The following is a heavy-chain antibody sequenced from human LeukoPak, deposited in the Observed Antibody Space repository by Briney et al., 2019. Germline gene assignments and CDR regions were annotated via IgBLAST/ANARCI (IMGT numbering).Heavy chain of an antibody. J-gene: IGHJ4*02. Sequence: SETLSLTCTVSGGSISSYYWSWIRQPPGKGLEWIGYIYYSGSTNYNPTLRSRVTISVDTSKNQVSLKLNSVTAADTAVYYCARVKYDNVWGSHRSYYFDYWGQGTLVTVSS. CDR1: GGSISSYY. CDR2: IYYSGST. V-gene: IGHV4-59*01. D-gene: IGHD3-16*02. CDR3: ARVKYDNVWGSHRSYYFDY.